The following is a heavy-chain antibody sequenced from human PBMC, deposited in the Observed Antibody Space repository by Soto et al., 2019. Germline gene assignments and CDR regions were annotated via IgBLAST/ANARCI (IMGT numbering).Heavy chain of an antibody. J-gene: IGHJ4*02. Sequence: XSVKVSCKASGYTFTSYYMHWVRQAPGQGLEWMGIINPSGGSTSYAQKFQGRVTMTRDTSTSTVYMELSSLRSEDTAVYYCARVIRFLEYFDYWGQGTLVTFSS. CDR1: GYTFTSYY. V-gene: IGHV1-46*01. D-gene: IGHD3-3*01. CDR3: ARVIRFLEYFDY. CDR2: INPSGGST.